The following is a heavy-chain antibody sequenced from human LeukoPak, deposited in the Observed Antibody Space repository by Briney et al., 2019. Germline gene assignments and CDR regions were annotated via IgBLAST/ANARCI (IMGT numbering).Heavy chain of an antibody. V-gene: IGHV6-1*01. D-gene: IGHD2-15*01. CDR1: GDSVSSNSAA. CDR2: TYYRSKWYN. J-gene: IGHJ3*02. Sequence: SQTLSLTCAISGDSVSSNSAAWNWIRQSPSRGLEWLGRTYYRSKWYNDYAVSVKSRITINPDTSKNQFSLQLNSVTPEDAAVYYCARDPQYCSGGSCYYAFDIWGQGTMVTVSS. CDR3: ARDPQYCSGGSCYYAFDI.